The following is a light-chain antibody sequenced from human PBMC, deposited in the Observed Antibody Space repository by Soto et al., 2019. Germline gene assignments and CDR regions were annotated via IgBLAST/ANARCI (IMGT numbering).Light chain of an antibody. Sequence: EIVLTQSPGTLSLSRGEKATLSCRASQSVSSSYLAWYQQKPGQAPRLLIYAASIRATDIPDRFSGSGSGTDFTLTISRLEPEDVAVFYCQQYGSSSITFGQGTRLEIK. J-gene: IGKJ5*01. CDR1: QSVSSSY. CDR3: QQYGSSSIT. CDR2: AAS. V-gene: IGKV3-20*01.